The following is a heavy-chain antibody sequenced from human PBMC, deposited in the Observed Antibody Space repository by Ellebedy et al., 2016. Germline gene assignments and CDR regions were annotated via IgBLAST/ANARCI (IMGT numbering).Heavy chain of an antibody. CDR1: GGSISSSSYY. J-gene: IGHJ3*02. Sequence: SETLSLTXTVSGGSISSSSYYWGWIRQPPGKGLEWIGSIYYSGSTYYNPSLKSRVTISVDTSKNQFSLKLSSVTAADTAVYYCARDNTIYNWNPEDDAFDIWGQGTMVTVSS. CDR3: ARDNTIYNWNPEDDAFDI. D-gene: IGHD1-20*01. V-gene: IGHV4-39*02. CDR2: IYYSGST.